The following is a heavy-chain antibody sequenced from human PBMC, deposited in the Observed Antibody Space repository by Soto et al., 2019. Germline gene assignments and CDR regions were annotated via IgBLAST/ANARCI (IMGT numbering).Heavy chain of an antibody. V-gene: IGHV3-30*18. CDR3: AKDGASSGWPNFDY. J-gene: IGHJ4*02. Sequence: PGGSLRLSCVGSGFTFSSYGMHWVRQAPGKGLEWVAVISYDGSNKYYADSVKGRFTISRDNSKNTLYLQMNSLRAEDTAVYYCAKDGASSGWPNFDYWGQGTLVTVSS. CDR1: GFTFSSYG. CDR2: ISYDGSNK. D-gene: IGHD6-19*01.